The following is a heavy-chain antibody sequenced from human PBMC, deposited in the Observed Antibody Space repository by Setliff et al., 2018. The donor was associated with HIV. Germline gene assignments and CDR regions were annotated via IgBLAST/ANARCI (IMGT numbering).Heavy chain of an antibody. D-gene: IGHD3-3*01. J-gene: IGHJ4*02. CDR2: IYYFGST. CDR3: ARAPITIFGVIIIPVYFDY. V-gene: IGHV4-39*07. Sequence: PSETLSLTCNVSGDSIRSRSFYWGWIRQPPGTGLEWIGSIYYFGSTYYNPSLKSRVTISVDTSKNQFSLKLSSVTAADTAVYYCARAPITIFGVIIIPVYFDYWGQGTLVTVSS. CDR1: GDSIRSRSFY.